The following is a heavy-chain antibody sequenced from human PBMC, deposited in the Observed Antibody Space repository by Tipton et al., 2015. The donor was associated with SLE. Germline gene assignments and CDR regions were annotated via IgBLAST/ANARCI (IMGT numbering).Heavy chain of an antibody. J-gene: IGHJ2*01. Sequence: SLRLSCAASGFTVSSNYMSWVRQAPGKGLEWVAVISYDGSNKYYADSVKGRFTISRDNSKNSLYLQMNSLRAEDTAVYYCAREGLGPGWYFDLWGRGTLVTVSS. CDR3: AREGLGPGWYFDL. CDR2: ISYDGSNK. V-gene: IGHV3-30-3*01. CDR1: GFTVSSNY. D-gene: IGHD3/OR15-3a*01.